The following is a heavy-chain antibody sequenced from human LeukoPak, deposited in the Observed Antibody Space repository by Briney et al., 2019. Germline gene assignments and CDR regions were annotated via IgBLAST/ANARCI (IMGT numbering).Heavy chain of an antibody. CDR2: IYTSGST. J-gene: IGHJ4*02. CDR1: GVSISTYY. CDR3: AKDQRVYYYASSGYEVDY. Sequence: SETLSLTCTVSGVSISTYYWSWIRQPAGKGLEWIGRIYTSGSTNYSPSLKSRVTMSIDTSKNQFSLKLSSVTAADTAVYYCAKDQRVYYYASSGYEVDYWGQGTLVTVSS. D-gene: IGHD3-22*01. V-gene: IGHV4-4*07.